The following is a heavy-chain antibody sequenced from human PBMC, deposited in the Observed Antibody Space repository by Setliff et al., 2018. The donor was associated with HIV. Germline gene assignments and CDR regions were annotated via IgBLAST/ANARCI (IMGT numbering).Heavy chain of an antibody. CDR3: ATTDDSSLSYYFNY. CDR1: GFTFSSYS. D-gene: IGHD3-22*01. Sequence: PGGSLRLSCAASGFTFSSYSMHWVRQAPGKGLEWVAVISYDGSTKYHADSVKGRFTISRDHYKNTLYLQMNSLRAEDSALYYCATTDDSSLSYYFNYWGQGTLVTVSS. V-gene: IGHV3-30*04. J-gene: IGHJ4*02. CDR2: ISYDGSTK.